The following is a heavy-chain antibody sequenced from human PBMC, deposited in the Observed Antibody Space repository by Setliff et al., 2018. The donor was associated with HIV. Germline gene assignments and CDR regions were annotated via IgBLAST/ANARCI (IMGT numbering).Heavy chain of an antibody. CDR1: GFTFSNYW. D-gene: IGHD3-10*01. J-gene: IGHJ3*02. V-gene: IGHV3-30*02. CDR3: AKGPWFGDYDAFDI. CDR2: INYDEGYE. Sequence: PGGSLRLSCAASGFTFSNYWMNWVRQAPGKGLEWVAFINYDEGYEYYADSVQGRVTISRDNSKNTVDLQMNSLRLEDTGVYYCAKGPWFGDYDAFDIWGQGTMVTVSS.